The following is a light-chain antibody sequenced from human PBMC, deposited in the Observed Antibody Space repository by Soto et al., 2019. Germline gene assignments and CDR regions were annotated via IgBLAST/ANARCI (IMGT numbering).Light chain of an antibody. V-gene: IGKV1-39*01. J-gene: IGKJ3*01. Sequence: DIQMTQSPSSLSASVGDRVTITCRASQTISNYLNWYQEKPGKAPKLLIYAASNWHSGVPSRFSGSGSGTEFTLTISNLQPEDFATYYCQRTYSTPFTFGPGTNVDI. CDR3: QRTYSTPFT. CDR2: AAS. CDR1: QTISNY.